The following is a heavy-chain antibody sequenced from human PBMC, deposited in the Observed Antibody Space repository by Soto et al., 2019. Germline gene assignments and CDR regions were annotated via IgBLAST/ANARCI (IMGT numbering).Heavy chain of an antibody. CDR3: ATIVAVGNYFDY. J-gene: IGHJ4*02. CDR2: FDPEDGET. Sequence: ASVTVSCKVAGYTLTNLSMHWVRQAPGKGLEWMGGFDPEDGETIYAQKFQGRVTMTEDTSTDTAYMELSSLRSEDTAVYYCATIVAVGNYFDYWGQGTLVTVSS. CDR1: GYTLTNLS. D-gene: IGHD2-21*01. V-gene: IGHV1-24*01.